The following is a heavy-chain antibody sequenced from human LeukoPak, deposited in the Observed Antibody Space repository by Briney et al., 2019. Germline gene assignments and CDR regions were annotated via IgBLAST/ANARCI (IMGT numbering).Heavy chain of an antibody. V-gene: IGHV3-33*01. Sequence: GGSLRLSCAASGFTFSSYGMHWVRQAPGKGLEWVAVIWYDGSNKYYADSVKGRFTISRDNSKNTLYLQMNSLRAEDTAVYYCARESVHPRYYYYYGMDVWGQGATVTVSS. CDR2: IWYDGSNK. J-gene: IGHJ6*02. D-gene: IGHD1-1*01. CDR3: ARESVHPRYYYYYGMDV. CDR1: GFTFSSYG.